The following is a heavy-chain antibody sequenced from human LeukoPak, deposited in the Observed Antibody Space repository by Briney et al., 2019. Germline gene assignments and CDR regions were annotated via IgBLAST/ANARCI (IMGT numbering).Heavy chain of an antibody. D-gene: IGHD2-2*01. CDR3: ANVRGDIVVVPAPTGV. CDR1: GFTFSSYG. Sequence: PGGSLRLSGAASGFTFSSYGMHWVRQAPGKGLEWVAFIRYDGSNKYYADSVKGRFTISRDNSKNTLYLQMNSLRAGDTGVLCCANVRGDIVVVPAPTGVWGQGTLVTVSS. J-gene: IGHJ4*02. V-gene: IGHV3-30*02. CDR2: IRYDGSNK.